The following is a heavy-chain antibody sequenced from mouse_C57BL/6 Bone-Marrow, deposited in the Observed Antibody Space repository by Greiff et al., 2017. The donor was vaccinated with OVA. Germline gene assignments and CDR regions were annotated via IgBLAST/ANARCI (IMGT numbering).Heavy chain of an antibody. J-gene: IGHJ3*01. CDR1: GYTFTDYY. CDR3: ARTLYDYDWFAY. D-gene: IGHD2-4*01. Sequence: EVQLQQSGPELVKPGASVKISCKASGYTFTDYYMNWVKQSHGQSLEWIGDINPNNGGTSYNQKFKGKATLTVDKSSSTAYMELRSLTSEDSAVYYCARTLYDYDWFAYWGQGTLVTVSA. CDR2: INPNNGGT. V-gene: IGHV1-26*01.